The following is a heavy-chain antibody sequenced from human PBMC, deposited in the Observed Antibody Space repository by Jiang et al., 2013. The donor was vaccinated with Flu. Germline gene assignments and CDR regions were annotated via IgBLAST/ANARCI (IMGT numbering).Heavy chain of an antibody. CDR1: GYTFISYG. D-gene: IGHD4-17*01. CDR2: ITTYTGNT. Sequence: SGAEVKTPGASVKVSCKASGYTFISYGITWVRQAPGQGLEWMGGITTYTGNTNYAQKFQARVTMATDTSTTTAYMELRSLRSDDTAVYYCARSFLPMTTVATSGFDPWGQGTL. V-gene: IGHV1-18*01. J-gene: IGHJ5*02. CDR3: ARSFLPMTTVATSGFDP.